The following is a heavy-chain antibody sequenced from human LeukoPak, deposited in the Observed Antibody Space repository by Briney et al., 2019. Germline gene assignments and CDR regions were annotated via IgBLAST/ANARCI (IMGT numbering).Heavy chain of an antibody. Sequence: SETLSLTCTVSGGSVSSGNDNWVWLRPPPGKGLEWNGGIYNNGSTNYNPPLTSRVTISIDTSKNQFSLKLSSVTAADTAVYYCATSRPSSGYFSYWGQGTLVTVSS. V-gene: IGHV4-61*01. D-gene: IGHD3-22*01. CDR1: GGSVSSGNDN. CDR2: IYNNGST. J-gene: IGHJ4*02. CDR3: ATSRPSSGYFSY.